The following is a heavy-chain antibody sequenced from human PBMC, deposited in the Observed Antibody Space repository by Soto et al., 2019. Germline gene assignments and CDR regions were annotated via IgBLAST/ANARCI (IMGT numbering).Heavy chain of an antibody. J-gene: IGHJ4*02. V-gene: IGHV3-23*01. Sequence: EVQLLESGGGLVQPGGSLRLSCAASGFTFSSYAMSWVRQAPGKGLEWVSGISGSGGSTYYADSVKGRFTISRDNSKNTLYLQMNRLRAEDTAVYYCAKPPSLRYYDSSGPRGDYDYWGQGTLVTVSS. CDR3: AKPPSLRYYDSSGPRGDYDY. D-gene: IGHD3-22*01. CDR2: ISGSGGST. CDR1: GFTFSSYA.